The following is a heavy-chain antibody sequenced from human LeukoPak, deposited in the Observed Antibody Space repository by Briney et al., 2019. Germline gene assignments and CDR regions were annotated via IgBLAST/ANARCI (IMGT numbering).Heavy chain of an antibody. CDR1: GFTFSNAW. D-gene: IGHD6-13*01. Sequence: PGGSLRLSCAASGFTFSNAWMSWVRQAPGKGLEWVGRIKSKTDGGTTDYAAPVKGRFTISRDDSKNTVYLQMNSLITEDTAVYYCTTNAAVGTWEIFDYWGQGTRVTVSS. V-gene: IGHV3-15*01. CDR2: IKSKTDGGTT. J-gene: IGHJ4*02. CDR3: TTNAAVGTWEIFDY.